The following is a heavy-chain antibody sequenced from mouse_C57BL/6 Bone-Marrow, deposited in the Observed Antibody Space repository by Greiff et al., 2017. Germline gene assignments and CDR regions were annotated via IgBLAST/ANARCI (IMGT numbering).Heavy chain of an antibody. CDR1: GYTFTSYW. D-gene: IGHD1-1*01. CDR3: ARGFPYYYGSSDGPPVYFDY. CDR2: INPSNGGT. V-gene: IGHV1-53*01. Sequence: QVHVKQPGTELVKPGASVKLSCKASGYTFTSYWMHWVKQRPGQGLEWIGNINPSNGGTNYNEKFKSKATLNVDKSSSTAYMQLSSLTSEDSAVYYCARGFPYYYGSSDGPPVYFDYWGQGTTLTASS. J-gene: IGHJ2*01.